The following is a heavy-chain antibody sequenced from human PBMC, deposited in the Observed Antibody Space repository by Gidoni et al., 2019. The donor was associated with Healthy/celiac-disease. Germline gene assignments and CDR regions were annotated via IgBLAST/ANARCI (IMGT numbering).Heavy chain of an antibody. V-gene: IGHV4-34*01. CDR2: INHSGST. CDR1: GGSFSGYY. CDR3: ARGHVPRYFDL. J-gene: IGHJ2*01. Sequence: QVQLQQWGAGLLKPSETLSLTCAVYGGSFSGYYWSWIRQPPGKGLEWIGEINHSGSTNYNPSLKSRVTISVDTSKNQFSLKLSSVTAADTAVYYCARGHVPRYFDLWGRGTLVTVSS.